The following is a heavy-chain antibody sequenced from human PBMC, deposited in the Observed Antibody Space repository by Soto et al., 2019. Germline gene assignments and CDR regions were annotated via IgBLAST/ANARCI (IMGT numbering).Heavy chain of an antibody. J-gene: IGHJ6*02. Sequence: QVQLVESGAEVKKPGPSVKVSCKLFGYTLTTLAMNWVRQAPGQGLEWRGWTDAATGDTRYSQKFQGRVTITRDTSASTAYMEVSGLTPEDTAVYYCARVSRGFYSAMGVWGQGTAVTVSS. D-gene: IGHD3-10*01. CDR1: GYTLTTLA. V-gene: IGHV1-3*01. CDR3: ARVSRGFYSAMGV. CDR2: TDAATGDT.